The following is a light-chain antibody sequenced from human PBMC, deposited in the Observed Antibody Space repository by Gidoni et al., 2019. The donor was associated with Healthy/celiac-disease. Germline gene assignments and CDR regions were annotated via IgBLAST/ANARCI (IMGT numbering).Light chain of an antibody. J-gene: IGLJ2*01. CDR1: SGHSSYA. Sequence: QLVLTQSPSASASLGASVKLTCTLSSGHSSYAIAWHQQQPETGPRSLMKLNSDGSHSKGDGIPDRFSGSSSGAERYLTISSLQSEDEADYYCQTWGTGIQVFGGGTKLTVL. CDR3: QTWGTGIQV. V-gene: IGLV4-69*01. CDR2: LNSDGSH.